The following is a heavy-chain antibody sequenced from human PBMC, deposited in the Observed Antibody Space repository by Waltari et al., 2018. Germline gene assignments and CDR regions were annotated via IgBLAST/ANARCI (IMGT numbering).Heavy chain of an antibody. V-gene: IGHV3-30-3*01. CDR1: GFTFSQYT. Sequence: QVQLVESGGGVVRPGGSLRLPGTDRGFTFSQYTMHWVRQAPGKGLEWVAITSHDGANKYYAGSVVGRFTISRDNSKNTVYLQMNSLRVEDTAVYYCARDLGSGWYYFDSWGQGTLVTVSS. CDR3: ARDLGSGWYYFDS. J-gene: IGHJ4*02. CDR2: TSHDGANK. D-gene: IGHD6-19*01.